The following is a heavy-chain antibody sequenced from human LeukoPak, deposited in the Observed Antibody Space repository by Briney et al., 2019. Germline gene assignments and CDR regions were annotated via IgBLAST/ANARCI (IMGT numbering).Heavy chain of an antibody. D-gene: IGHD3-22*01. CDR1: GYTFTSYG. V-gene: IGHV1-18*01. J-gene: IGHJ4*02. CDR3: ARGDYYDSSGYYRFDY. CDR2: ISAYNGNT. Sequence: ASVKVSCKASGYTFTSYGISWVRQAPGQGLEWMGWISAYNGNTNYAQKLQGRVTMTTDTSTSTAYMELRSLRSDDTAVYHCARGDYYDSSGYYRFDYWGQGTLVTVSS.